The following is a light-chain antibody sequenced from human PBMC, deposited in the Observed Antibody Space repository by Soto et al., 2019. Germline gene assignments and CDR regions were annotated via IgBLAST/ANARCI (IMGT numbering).Light chain of an antibody. J-gene: IGKJ1*01. V-gene: IGKV1-5*01. CDR1: QSIGRF. CDR3: QQCYMGWT. CDR2: DAS. Sequence: DIQMTQSPSTLSASVGDRVTITSRASQSIGRFLAWYQHQPGKAPKLLIYDASTLESGVPSRFSGTGSGTEFTFSITSLQPEDFGTYYCQQCYMGWTFGQGTKVDFK.